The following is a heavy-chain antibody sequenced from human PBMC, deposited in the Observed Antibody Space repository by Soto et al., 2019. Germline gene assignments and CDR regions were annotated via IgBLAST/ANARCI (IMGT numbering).Heavy chain of an antibody. V-gene: IGHV3-21*01. CDR1: GFTFSIYS. D-gene: IGHD2-8*01. J-gene: IGHJ5*02. Sequence: LRLSCAASGFTFSIYSMNWLRQAPGKGLEWVSTINYNSDSIFYADSVQGRFTISRDNAKNFVYLQMDSLGAEDTAVYYCARDSSPNGVCTRGRFDPWGQGTLVTVSS. CDR3: ARDSSPNGVCTRGRFDP. CDR2: INYNSDSI.